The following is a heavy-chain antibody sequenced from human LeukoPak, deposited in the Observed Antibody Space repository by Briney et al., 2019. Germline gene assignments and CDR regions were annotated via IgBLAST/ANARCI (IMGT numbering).Heavy chain of an antibody. CDR1: GGSISSSSYY. Sequence: SETLSLTCTVSGGSISSSSYYWGWIRQPPGKGLEWIGNIYYTGSTQYNPSLKSRVTMSVDTSKNQFSLKLSSVTAADTAVYYCATDSGGYRSKLDYWGQGTLVTVSS. J-gene: IGHJ4*02. V-gene: IGHV4-39*01. CDR3: ATDSGGYRSKLDY. D-gene: IGHD3-22*01. CDR2: IYYTGST.